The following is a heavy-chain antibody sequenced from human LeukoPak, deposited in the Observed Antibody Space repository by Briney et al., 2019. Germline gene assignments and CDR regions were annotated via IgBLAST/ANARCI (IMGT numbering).Heavy chain of an antibody. CDR1: GGTFSSYA. V-gene: IGHV1-69*06. CDR2: IIPIFGTA. J-gene: IGHJ5*02. CDR3: ASLGIAAAGTSYGWFDP. Sequence: GSSVKVSCKASGGTFSSYAISWVRQAPGQGLEWMGGIIPIFGTANYAQKFQGSVTITADKSTSTAYMELSSLRSEDTAVYYCASLGIAAAGTSYGWFDPWGQGTLVTVSS. D-gene: IGHD6-13*01.